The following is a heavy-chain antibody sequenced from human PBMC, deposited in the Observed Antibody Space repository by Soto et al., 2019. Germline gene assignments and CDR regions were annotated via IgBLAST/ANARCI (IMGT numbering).Heavy chain of an antibody. V-gene: IGHV1-18*01. CDR2: ISAYNGNT. CDR1: GYTFTSYG. Sequence: ASVKVSCKASGYTFTSYGISWVRQAPGQGLEWMGWISAYNGNTNYAQKLQGRVTMTTDTSTSTAYMELRSLRSDDTAVYYCARVVDIVATPQRGGFDYWGQGTLVTVSS. J-gene: IGHJ4*02. D-gene: IGHD5-12*01. CDR3: ARVVDIVATPQRGGFDY.